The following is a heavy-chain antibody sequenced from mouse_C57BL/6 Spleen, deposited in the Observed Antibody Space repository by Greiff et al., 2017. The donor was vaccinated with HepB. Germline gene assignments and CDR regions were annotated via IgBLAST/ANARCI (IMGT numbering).Heavy chain of an antibody. D-gene: IGHD1-1*01. J-gene: IGHJ1*03. Sequence: QVQLQQPGAELVKPGASVKLSCKASGYTFTSYWMQWVKQRPGQGLEWIGEIDPSDSYTNYNQKFKGKATLTVDKSSSTAYMQLSSLTSEDSAVYDCARSYYGSSRYWYFDVWGTGTTVTVSS. CDR3: ARSYYGSSRYWYFDV. CDR2: IDPSDSYT. CDR1: GYTFTSYW. V-gene: IGHV1-50*01.